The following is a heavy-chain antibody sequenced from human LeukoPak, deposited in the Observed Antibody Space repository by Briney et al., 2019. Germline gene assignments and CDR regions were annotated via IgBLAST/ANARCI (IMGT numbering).Heavy chain of an antibody. D-gene: IGHD3-10*01. CDR3: ARVITMVRGALDY. Sequence: PGRSLRLSCAASGFTFSNYWMSWVRQAPGKGLEWVANIKQDGSEKYYVDSVKGRFTISRHHAKNSLYLQMNSLRAEDTAVYYCARVITMVRGALDYWGQGTLVTVSS. CDR1: GFTFSNYW. CDR2: IKQDGSEK. V-gene: IGHV3-7*04. J-gene: IGHJ4*02.